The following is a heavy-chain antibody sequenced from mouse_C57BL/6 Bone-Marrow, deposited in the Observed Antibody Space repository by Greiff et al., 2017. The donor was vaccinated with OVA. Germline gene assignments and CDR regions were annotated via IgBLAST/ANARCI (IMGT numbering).Heavy chain of an antibody. V-gene: IGHV1-59*01. CDR2: IDPSDSYT. D-gene: IGHD2-3*01. CDR3: ARGGSGYLWFAY. J-gene: IGHJ3*01. CDR1: GYTFTSYW. Sequence: VQLQQPGAELVRPGTSVKLSCKASGYTFTSYWMHWVKQRPGQGLEWIGVIDPSDSYTNYNQKFKGKATLTVDTSSSTAYMQLSSLTSEDSAVYYCARGGSGYLWFAYWGQGTLVTVSA.